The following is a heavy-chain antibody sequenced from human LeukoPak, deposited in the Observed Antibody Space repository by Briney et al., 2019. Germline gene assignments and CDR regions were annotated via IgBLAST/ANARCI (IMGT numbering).Heavy chain of an antibody. CDR1: GGSFSGCY. J-gene: IGHJ4*02. V-gene: IGHV4-34*01. CDR2: INHSGST. CDR3: ARGSNYYDSSGYDPHFDY. Sequence: SKTLSLTCAVYGGSFSGCYWSWIRQAPGKGLEWIGEINHSGSTNYNPSLKSRVTISVDTSKNQFSLKLSSVTAADTAVYYCARGSNYYDSSGYDPHFDYWGQGTLVTVSS. D-gene: IGHD3-22*01.